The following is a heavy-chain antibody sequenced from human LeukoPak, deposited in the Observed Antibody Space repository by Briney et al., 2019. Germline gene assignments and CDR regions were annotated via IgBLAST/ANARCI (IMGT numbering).Heavy chain of an antibody. J-gene: IGHJ4*02. D-gene: IGHD3-10*01. V-gene: IGHV4-59*08. Sequence: PSETLSLTCTVSGGSISSYYWSWIRQPPGKGLEWIGYIYYSGSTNYNPSLKSRVTISVDTSKNQFSLKLSSVTAADTAVYYCARGGRRDVSSGSYYKIRGYFDYWGQGTLVTVSS. CDR2: IYYSGST. CDR1: GGSISSYY. CDR3: ARGGRRDVSSGSYYKIRGYFDY.